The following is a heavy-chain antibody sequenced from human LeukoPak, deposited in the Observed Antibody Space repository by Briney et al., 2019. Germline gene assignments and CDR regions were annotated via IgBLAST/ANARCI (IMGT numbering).Heavy chain of an antibody. J-gene: IGHJ4*02. CDR2: ISSSSSYI. V-gene: IGHV3-21*01. CDR1: GFTFSSYS. D-gene: IGHD3-22*01. Sequence: GGSLRLSCAASGFTFSSYSMNWVRQAPGKGLEWVSSISSSSSYIYYADSVKGRFTISRDNAKNSLYLQMNSLRAEDTAVYYCARVRGRYYDSSGSPYWGQGTLVTVSS. CDR3: ARVRGRYYDSSGSPY.